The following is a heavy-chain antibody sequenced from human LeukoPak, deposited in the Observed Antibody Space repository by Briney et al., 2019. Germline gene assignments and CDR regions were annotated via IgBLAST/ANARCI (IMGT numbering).Heavy chain of an antibody. J-gene: IGHJ4*02. CDR1: GYTFTGYY. D-gene: IGHD3-22*01. CDR2: INPKSGGT. CDR3: ARVAAIVVVLNGGYYFDY. Sequence: ASVKVSCKASGYTFTGYYMHWVRQAPGQGLEWMGWINPKSGGTNYAQKFQGRVTMTRDTSISTAYMELSRLRSDDTAVYYCARVAAIVVVLNGGYYFDYWGQGTLVTVSS. V-gene: IGHV1-2*02.